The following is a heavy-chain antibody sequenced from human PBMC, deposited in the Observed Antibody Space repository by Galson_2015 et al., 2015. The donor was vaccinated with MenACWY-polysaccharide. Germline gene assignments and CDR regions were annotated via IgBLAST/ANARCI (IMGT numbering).Heavy chain of an antibody. J-gene: IGHJ5*02. Sequence: SLRLSCAASGFTLSDYRMHWVRQAPGKGLEWVSSIGGSGTTYYADSVKGRFTISRDNSKNMVYLQMNSLRAEDTAIYYCAKANSGGICTSGWACWFDPWGQGSLVIVSS. D-gene: IGHD2-15*01. CDR1: GFTLSDYR. V-gene: IGHV3-23*01. CDR3: AKANSGGICTSGWACWFDP. CDR2: IGGSGTT.